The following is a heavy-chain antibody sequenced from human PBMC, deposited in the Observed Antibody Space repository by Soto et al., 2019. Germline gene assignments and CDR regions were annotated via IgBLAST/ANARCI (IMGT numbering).Heavy chain of an antibody. Sequence: SETLSLTCAVNGGSLSGYYWSWIRQSPGKGLEWIGEINHRGSSDYNPSLKSRVTISIDASKNHVTLELTSVTAADKAVYYCPRAGNRNSRYCVDVWGQGTAVTVSS. CDR1: GGSLSGYY. V-gene: IGHV4-34*01. D-gene: IGHD3-10*02. CDR2: INHRGSS. J-gene: IGHJ6*02. CDR3: PRAGNRNSRYCVDV.